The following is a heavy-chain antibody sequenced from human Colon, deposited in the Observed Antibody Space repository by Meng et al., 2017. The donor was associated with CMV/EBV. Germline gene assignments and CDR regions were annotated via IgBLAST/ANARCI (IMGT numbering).Heavy chain of an antibody. V-gene: IGHV3-23*01. CDR3: AKRDTIFWDY. D-gene: IGHD3-3*01. CDR1: GFTFSSYA. CDR2: ISSSGGTT. J-gene: IGHJ4*02. Sequence: GGGLGQPGGSLSLPCAASGFTFSSYAMGWVRQAPGKGLEWVSIISSSGGTTYYSDSLKGRFTISRDNSKNTLYLQMNSLRAEDTAIYYCAKRDTIFWDYWGQGTPVTVSS.